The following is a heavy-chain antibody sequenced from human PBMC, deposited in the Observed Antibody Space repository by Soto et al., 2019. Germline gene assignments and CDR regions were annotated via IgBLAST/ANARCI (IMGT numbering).Heavy chain of an antibody. CDR3: ARARIAARPEWYFDL. J-gene: IGHJ2*01. D-gene: IGHD6-6*01. V-gene: IGHV1-3*01. Sequence: ASVKVSCKASGSTFTSYAMHWVRQAPGQRLEWMGWINPGNGNTKYSQKFQGRVTITRDTSASTAYMELSSLRSEDTAVYYCARARIAARPEWYFDLWGRGTLVTVSS. CDR2: INPGNGNT. CDR1: GSTFTSYA.